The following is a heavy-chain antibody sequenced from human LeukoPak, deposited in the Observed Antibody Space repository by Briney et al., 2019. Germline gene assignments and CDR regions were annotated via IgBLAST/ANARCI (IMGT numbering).Heavy chain of an antibody. CDR2: IYCSGST. CDR1: GGSISSGGYY. V-gene: IGHV4-31*03. CDR3: ARAPTDSGWFDP. D-gene: IGHD3-10*01. Sequence: SQTLSLTCTVSGGSISSGGYYWSWIRQHPGKGLEWIGYIYCSGSTYYNPSLKSRVTISVDTSKNQFSLKLSSVTAADTAVYYCARAPTDSGWFDPWGQGTLVTVSS. J-gene: IGHJ5*02.